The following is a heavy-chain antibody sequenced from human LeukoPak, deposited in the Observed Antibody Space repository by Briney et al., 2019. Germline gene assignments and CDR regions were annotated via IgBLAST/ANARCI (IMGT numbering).Heavy chain of an antibody. D-gene: IGHD2-15*01. Sequence: GGSLRLSCAASGFTFSSYAMSWVRQAPGKGLEWVSVISGGAGTTYYADSVKGRFTISRDNSKNTLYLQMNSLRAEDTAIYHCAKDLVVAATSGASDFWGQGTMVTVSS. CDR2: ISGGAGTT. CDR3: AKDLVVAATSGASDF. V-gene: IGHV3-23*01. CDR1: GFTFSSYA. J-gene: IGHJ3*01.